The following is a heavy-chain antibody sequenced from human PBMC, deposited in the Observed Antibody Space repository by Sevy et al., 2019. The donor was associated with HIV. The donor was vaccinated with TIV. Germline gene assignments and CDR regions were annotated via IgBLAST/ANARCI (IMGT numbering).Heavy chain of an antibody. CDR3: GVGAGGSWRYVGAIDF. D-gene: IGHD1-26*01. CDR2: IKRDGSVN. J-gene: IGHJ3*01. V-gene: IGHV3-7*01. Sequence: GGSLRLSCAASGFTFSDYWMTWVRQAPGKGLEWVASIKRDGSVNETVDSVKGRFTISRDNTKRSLLLEMHSLRVEDTAVYYCGVGAGGSWRYVGAIDFWGQGTMVTVSS. CDR1: GFTFSDYW.